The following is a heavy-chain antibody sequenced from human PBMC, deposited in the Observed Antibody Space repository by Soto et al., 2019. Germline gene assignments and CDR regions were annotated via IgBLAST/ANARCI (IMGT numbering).Heavy chain of an antibody. D-gene: IGHD1-1*01. J-gene: IGHJ4*02. CDR3: TQELNVGNPVDY. V-gene: IGHV1-3*01. CDR1: GYTITNYA. Sequence: QVQLVQSGAEVKKPGASVRVSCKPSGYTITNYAIHWVRQAAGQSLEWLAWIDPGSGNPTYSQKFRGIITLTRDNSSHTFYMDLSRLTSDATAVYVSTQELNVGNPVDYWGQGTLVTVSS. CDR2: IDPGSGNP.